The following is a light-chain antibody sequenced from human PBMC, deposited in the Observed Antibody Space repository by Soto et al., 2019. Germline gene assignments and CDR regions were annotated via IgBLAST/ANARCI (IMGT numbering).Light chain of an antibody. Sequence: DIQMTQSPSSLSASVGDRVTITCRASQSITNFLNWYQQKPGRAPQLLIYAASSLQSGVPARFRGGGSGTDFTLTISSLQPEDFATYYCQQSYSAPLTFGGGTKVEIK. V-gene: IGKV1-39*01. CDR1: QSITNF. CDR2: AAS. J-gene: IGKJ4*01. CDR3: QQSYSAPLT.